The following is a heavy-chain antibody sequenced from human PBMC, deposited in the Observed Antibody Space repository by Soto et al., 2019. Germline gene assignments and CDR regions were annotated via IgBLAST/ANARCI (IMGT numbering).Heavy chain of an antibody. CDR3: ARWNVQHDSYGYF. CDR2: ISYDETKK. D-gene: IGHD5-18*01. Sequence: GGSLRLSCAASGLTFTSHAMHWVRQTPGKGLEWVALISYDETKKYYADSVKGRFTISRDNFKNTLYLQMNSLRAEDTAVYYCARWNVQHDSYGYFWGQGTLVTVSS. J-gene: IGHJ4*02. CDR1: GLTFTSHA. V-gene: IGHV3-30-3*01.